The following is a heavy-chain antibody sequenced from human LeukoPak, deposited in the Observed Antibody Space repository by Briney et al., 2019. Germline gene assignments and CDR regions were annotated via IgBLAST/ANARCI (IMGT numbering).Heavy chain of an antibody. J-gene: IGHJ4*02. Sequence: GGSLRLSCAASGFTFGTYGMHWVRQAPGKGLEWVAVIWYDGSNKYYADSVKGRFTISRDNSKNTLCLQMNSLRAEDTAVYYCARDYTYYYGSGSYKGYWGQGTLVTVSS. CDR1: GFTFGTYG. CDR3: ARDYTYYYGSGSYKGY. CDR2: IWYDGSNK. V-gene: IGHV3-33*01. D-gene: IGHD3-10*01.